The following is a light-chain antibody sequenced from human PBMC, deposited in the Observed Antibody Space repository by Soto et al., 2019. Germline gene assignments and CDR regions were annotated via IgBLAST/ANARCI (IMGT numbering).Light chain of an antibody. Sequence: QPVLTQPPSVSGAPGQRVTISCTGSSSNIGAGYDVHWYQRLPGTAPKVLIYNNNNRPSGVADRFSGSKSGTSASLAITGLQAEDEADYYCQSYDSSLSGSYVFGTGTKLTVL. J-gene: IGLJ1*01. CDR1: SSNIGAGYD. V-gene: IGLV1-40*01. CDR3: QSYDSSLSGSYV. CDR2: NNN.